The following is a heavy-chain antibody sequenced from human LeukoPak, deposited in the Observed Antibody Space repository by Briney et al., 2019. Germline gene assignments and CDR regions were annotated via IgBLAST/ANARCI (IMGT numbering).Heavy chain of an antibody. J-gene: IGHJ4*02. CDR2: IYYSGST. Sequence: SETLSLTCTVSGGSISFYYWSWIRQPPGKGLEWIGYIYYSGSTNYNPPLKSRVTISVDTSKNQFSLKLSSVTAADTAVYYCARLYSSSSGLGYFDYWGQGTLVTVSS. CDR1: GGSISFYY. CDR3: ARLYSSSSGLGYFDY. D-gene: IGHD6-6*01. V-gene: IGHV4-59*01.